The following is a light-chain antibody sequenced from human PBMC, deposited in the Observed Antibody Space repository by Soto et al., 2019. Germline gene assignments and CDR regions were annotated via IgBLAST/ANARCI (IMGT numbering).Light chain of an antibody. CDR2: DAS. J-gene: IGKJ2*01. CDR1: QSVSSY. V-gene: IGKV3-11*01. Sequence: MGLQKSPATWPLSQGKKPTLSWRASQSVSSYLAWYQQKPGQAPRLLIYDASNRATGIPARFSGSGSGTDFTLTISRLEPEDSAVYYCQQYNSWPYTFGQGTKVDIK. CDR3: QQYNSWPYT.